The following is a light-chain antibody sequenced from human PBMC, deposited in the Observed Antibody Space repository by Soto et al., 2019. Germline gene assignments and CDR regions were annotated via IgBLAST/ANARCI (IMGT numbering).Light chain of an antibody. Sequence: DVQMTQSPSTLSASLGDRVTITCRASQTINNWLAWYQQKPGKAPKLLIHRASILESGVPSRFSGSGSGTEFTLTISGLQPDDLATYYCQQYTSHWLSFGGGTKVEIK. J-gene: IGKJ4*01. V-gene: IGKV1-5*03. CDR3: QQYTSHWLS. CDR2: RAS. CDR1: QTINNW.